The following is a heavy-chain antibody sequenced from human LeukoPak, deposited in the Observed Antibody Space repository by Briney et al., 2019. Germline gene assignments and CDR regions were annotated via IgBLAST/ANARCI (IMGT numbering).Heavy chain of an antibody. CDR3: ARVGGLWFGESSFDY. Sequence: PSETLSLTCAVYGGSFSGYYWSWIRQPPGKGLEWIGEINHSGSTNYNPSLKSRVTISVDTSKNQFSLKLSSVAAADTAVYYCARVGGLWFGESSFDYWGQGTLVTVSS. D-gene: IGHD3-10*01. CDR2: INHSGST. CDR1: GGSFSGYY. J-gene: IGHJ4*02. V-gene: IGHV4-34*01.